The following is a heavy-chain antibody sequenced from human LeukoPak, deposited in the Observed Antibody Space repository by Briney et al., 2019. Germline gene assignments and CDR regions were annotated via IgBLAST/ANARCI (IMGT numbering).Heavy chain of an antibody. V-gene: IGHV3-13*03. CDR2: IGTAGDT. CDR3: ASPAVRKKTGTTKYYFDY. Sequence: GGSLRLPCAACGFTFSSYDMHWVRQATGKGLEWVSAIGTAGDTYYPGSVKGQFTISRENAKNSLYLQTNSLRAGDTAVYYCASPAVRKKTGTTKYYFDYWGQGTLVTVSS. CDR1: GFTFSSYD. D-gene: IGHD1-7*01. J-gene: IGHJ4*02.